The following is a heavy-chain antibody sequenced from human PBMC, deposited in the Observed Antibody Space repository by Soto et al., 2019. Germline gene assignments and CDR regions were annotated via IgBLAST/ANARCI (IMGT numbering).Heavy chain of an antibody. CDR3: ARDGRAIVVVPAAIFLGYGMDV. CDR1: GFTFSSYA. V-gene: IGHV3-30-3*01. D-gene: IGHD2-2*01. CDR2: ISYDGSNK. Sequence: GGSLRLSCAASGFTFSSYAMHWVRQAPGKGLEWVAVISYDGSNKYYADSVKGRFTISRDNSKNTLYLQMNSLRAEDTAVYYCARDGRAIVVVPAAIFLGYGMDVWGQGTTVTVSS. J-gene: IGHJ6*02.